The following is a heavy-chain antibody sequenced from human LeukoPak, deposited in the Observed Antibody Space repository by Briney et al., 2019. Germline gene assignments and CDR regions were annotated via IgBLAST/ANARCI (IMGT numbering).Heavy chain of an antibody. D-gene: IGHD2-2*01. CDR3: ARTDIVVVSAEDM. V-gene: IGHV3-30-3*01. CDR1: GFTFSSYA. CDR2: ISYDGSNK. Sequence: PGGSLRLSCAASGFTFSSYAMHWVRQAPGKGLEWVAVISYDGSNKYYADSVKGRFTISRDNAKNSLYLQMNSLRAEDTAVYYCARTDIVVVSAEDMWGQGTMVTVSS. J-gene: IGHJ3*02.